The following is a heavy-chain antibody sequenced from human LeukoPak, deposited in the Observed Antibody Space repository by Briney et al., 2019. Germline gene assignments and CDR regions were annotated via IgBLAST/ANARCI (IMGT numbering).Heavy chain of an antibody. CDR2: ISDNGGGT. D-gene: IGHD4/OR15-4a*01. V-gene: IGHV3-23*01. Sequence: GGSLRLPCVASGFIFRNYAMSWVRQAPGEGLEWVSGISDNGGGTYYADSVKGRFTISRDNSKNMLYLQMNSLRAEDTAVYYCAKESGALGAPLYDYWGQGILVTGSS. J-gene: IGHJ4*02. CDR1: GFIFRNYA. CDR3: AKESGALGAPLYDY.